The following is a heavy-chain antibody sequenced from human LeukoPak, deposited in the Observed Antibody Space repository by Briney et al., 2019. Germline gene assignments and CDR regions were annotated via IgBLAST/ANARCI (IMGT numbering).Heavy chain of an antibody. D-gene: IGHD6-19*01. CDR1: GYTFNRYG. V-gene: IGHV1-18*01. J-gene: IGHJ3*01. CDR2: ISTYNGNA. CDR3: ARARDTSGWYLDAFGV. Sequence: GASVKVSCKASGYTFNRYGLSWVRQAPGQGLEWVGWISTYNGNAHYAQKHQGRVTMTIDTSTSTAYMELRSLRSDDTAVYYCARARDTSGWYLDAFGVWGQGTLVTVSS.